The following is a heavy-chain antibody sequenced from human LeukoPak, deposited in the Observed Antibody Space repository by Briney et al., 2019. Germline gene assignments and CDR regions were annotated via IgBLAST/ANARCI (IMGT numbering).Heavy chain of an antibody. J-gene: IGHJ4*02. CDR1: GFTFSNYL. V-gene: IGHV3-74*01. Sequence: AGGSLRLSCAASGFTFSNYLMHWVRQTPGKGLVWISRISTDGSFTNYADSVKGRFTISRDNAKNSLYLQMNSLRAEDTAVYYCARRPGYSSSWYDPFDYWGQGTLVTVSS. D-gene: IGHD6-13*01. CDR3: ARRPGYSSSWYDPFDY. CDR2: ISTDGSFT.